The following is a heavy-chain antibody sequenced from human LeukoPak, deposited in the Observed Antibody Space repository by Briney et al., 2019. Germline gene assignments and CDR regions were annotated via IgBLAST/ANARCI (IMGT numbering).Heavy chain of an antibody. D-gene: IGHD1-7*01. CDR3: VRGGGNYQGVDNWFDP. CDR2: ISTSSSYI. CDR1: GFTFDDYA. V-gene: IGHV3-21*01. Sequence: GRSLRLSCAASGFTFDDYAMHWVRQAPGKGLEWVSGISTSSSYIYYADSVKGRFTISRDNAKNSLFLQMNSLRVDDTAVYYCVRGGGNYQGVDNWFDPWGQGTLVTVSS. J-gene: IGHJ5*02.